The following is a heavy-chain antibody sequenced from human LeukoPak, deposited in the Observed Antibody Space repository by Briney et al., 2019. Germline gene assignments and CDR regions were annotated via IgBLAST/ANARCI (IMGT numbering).Heavy chain of an antibody. J-gene: IGHJ6*02. D-gene: IGHD3-10*01. Sequence: SETLSLTCTVSGGSIKGSYWAWIRQPPGKGLECIGYNYYSGATNYNPSLKRRVTISVDTSSNQFSLRLRSVTAADTAVYYCARLFGVRGSGYMDVWGQGTTVTVSS. CDR3: ARLFGVRGSGYMDV. CDR2: NYYSGAT. CDR1: GGSIKGSY. V-gene: IGHV4-59*13.